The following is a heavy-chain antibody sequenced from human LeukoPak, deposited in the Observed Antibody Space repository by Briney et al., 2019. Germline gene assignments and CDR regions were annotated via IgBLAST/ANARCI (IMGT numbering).Heavy chain of an antibody. J-gene: IGHJ5*02. CDR3: ARKGNDYGEGSSWFDP. V-gene: IGHV1-69*13. CDR2: IIPIFGTA. Sequence: SVKVSCKASGGTFSSYAISWVRQAPGQGLEWMGGIIPIFGTANYAQKFQGRVTITADESTSTAYIELSSLRSEDTAVYYCARKGNDYGEGSSWFDPWGQGTLVTVSS. CDR1: GGTFSSYA. D-gene: IGHD4-17*01.